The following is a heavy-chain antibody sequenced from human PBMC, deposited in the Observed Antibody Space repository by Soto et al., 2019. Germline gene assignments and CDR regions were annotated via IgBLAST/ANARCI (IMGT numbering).Heavy chain of an antibody. CDR2: ISYDGSNK. V-gene: IGHV3-30*18. D-gene: IGHD2-15*01. CDR1: GFTFSSYG. CDR3: AKDQGVAAGTGGVDY. Sequence: QVQLVESGGGVVQPGRSLRLSCAASGFTFSSYGMHWVRQAPGKGLEWAAVISYDGSNKYYADSVKGRFTISRDNSKNTLYLQMNSLRAEETAVYYCAKDQGVAAGTGGVDYWGQGTLVTVSS. J-gene: IGHJ4*02.